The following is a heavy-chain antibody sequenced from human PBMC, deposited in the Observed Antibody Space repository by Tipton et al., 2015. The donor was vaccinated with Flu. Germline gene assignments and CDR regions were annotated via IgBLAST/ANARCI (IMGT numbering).Heavy chain of an antibody. CDR2: IFYTGST. CDR3: ARLSYYDVDLKNFYFDY. J-gene: IGHJ4*02. D-gene: IGHD3-10*02. V-gene: IGHV4-59*08. Sequence: LRLSCTVSGGSISSYYWNWIRQPPGKGLEWIGYIFYTGSTDFHPSLKSRVTISVDTSKSQFSLKLRSVTAADTAVYYCARLSYYDVDLKNFYFDYWGQGALVTVSS. CDR1: GGSISSYY.